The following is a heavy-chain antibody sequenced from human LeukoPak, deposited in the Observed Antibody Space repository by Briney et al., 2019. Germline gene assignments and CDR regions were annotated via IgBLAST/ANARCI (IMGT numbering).Heavy chain of an antibody. V-gene: IGHV4-34*01. Sequence: SETLSLTCAVYGGSFSGYYWSWIRQPPGKGLEWIGEINHSRSTNYNPSLKSRVTISVDTSKNQFSLKLSSVTAADTAVYYCAREDYDDSGAWYFDLWGRGTLVTVSS. CDR3: AREDYDDSGAWYFDL. CDR2: INHSRST. J-gene: IGHJ2*01. D-gene: IGHD3-3*01. CDR1: GGSFSGYY.